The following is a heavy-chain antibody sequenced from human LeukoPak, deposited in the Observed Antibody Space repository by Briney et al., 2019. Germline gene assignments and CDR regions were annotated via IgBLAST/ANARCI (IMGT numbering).Heavy chain of an antibody. CDR2: IKEDGTET. CDR3: VRVHGGGY. CDR1: GFMFSSNW. V-gene: IGHV3-7*03. D-gene: IGHD3-16*01. Sequence: GGSLRLSCAASGFMFSSNWMSWVRLAPGKGLEWVANIKEDGTETYYVDSVNGRFTISRDDSKNTLSLQMSSLRDEDTAVYYCVRVHGGGYWGQGTLVTVSS. J-gene: IGHJ4*02.